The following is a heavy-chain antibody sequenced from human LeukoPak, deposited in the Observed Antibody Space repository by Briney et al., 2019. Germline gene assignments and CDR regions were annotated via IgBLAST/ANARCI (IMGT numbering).Heavy chain of an antibody. J-gene: IGHJ4*02. CDR2: INHSGST. D-gene: IGHD6-19*01. Sequence: SETLSLTCTVSGGSISSSSYYWGWIRQPPGKGLEWIGEINHSGSTNYNPSLKSRVTISVDTSKNQFSLKLSSVTAADTAVYYCASSSSGWGFDYWGQGTLVTVSS. CDR3: ASSSSGWGFDY. V-gene: IGHV4-39*07. CDR1: GGSISSSSYY.